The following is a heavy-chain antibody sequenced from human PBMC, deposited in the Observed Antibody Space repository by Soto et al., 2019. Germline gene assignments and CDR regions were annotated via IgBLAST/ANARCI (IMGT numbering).Heavy chain of an antibody. CDR2: IYPGDPDT. V-gene: IGHV5-51*01. J-gene: IGHJ6*02. CDR3: ARLGLTMVRGVIIYPKYYYYYGMDV. D-gene: IGHD3-10*01. CDR1: GYIFTSYW. Sequence: GESLKISCKGSGYIFTSYWIGWVRQMPGKGLEWMGIIYPGDPDTRYSPSFQGQVTISADKSISTAYLQWSSLKASDTAMYYCARLGLTMVRGVIIYPKYYYYYGMDVWGQGTTVTVSS.